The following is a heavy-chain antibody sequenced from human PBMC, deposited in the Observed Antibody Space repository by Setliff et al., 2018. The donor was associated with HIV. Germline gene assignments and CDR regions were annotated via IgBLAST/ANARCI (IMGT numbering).Heavy chain of an antibody. D-gene: IGHD3-3*01. J-gene: IGHJ4*02. CDR3: VSESITVLGVVFDY. CDR1: GGSFSGYY. Sequence: PSETLSLTCAVYGGSFSGYYWSWIRQPPGKGLEWIGEINHSGSTNYNPSLKSRVTISVDTSKNQFSLKLRSVTAADTAVYYCVSESITVLGVVFDYWGQGTLVTVS. CDR2: INHSGST. V-gene: IGHV4-34*01.